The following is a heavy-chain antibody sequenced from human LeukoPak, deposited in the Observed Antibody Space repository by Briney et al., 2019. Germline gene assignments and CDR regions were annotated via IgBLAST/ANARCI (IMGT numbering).Heavy chain of an antibody. D-gene: IGHD3-16*01. Sequence: RAGGSLRLSCAASGFTFSSHAMHWVRQAAGKGLEYVSGISTDGESTYYANSVKGRFTISRDNSKNTLYLQMGSLRDEDMAVYYCATKAGLGSDTPITVFDFWGQGTLVAVSS. CDR3: ATKAGLGSDTPITVFDF. CDR2: ISTDGEST. V-gene: IGHV3-64*01. J-gene: IGHJ4*02. CDR1: GFTFSSHA.